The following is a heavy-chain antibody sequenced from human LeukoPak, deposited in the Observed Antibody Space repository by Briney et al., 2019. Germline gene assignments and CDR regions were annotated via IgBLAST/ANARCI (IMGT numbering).Heavy chain of an antibody. CDR3: ARDRMGVRAFDY. Sequence: SETLSLTCAVSGGSISSTNWWRWVRQPPGKGLEWIGEIYHSGSTNYNPSLKSRVTISADKSKNQFSLKLTYVTAADTAVYYCARDRMGVRAFDYWGQGTLVTVSS. V-gene: IGHV4-4*02. CDR2: IYHSGST. J-gene: IGHJ4*02. D-gene: IGHD3-10*01. CDR1: GGSISSTNW.